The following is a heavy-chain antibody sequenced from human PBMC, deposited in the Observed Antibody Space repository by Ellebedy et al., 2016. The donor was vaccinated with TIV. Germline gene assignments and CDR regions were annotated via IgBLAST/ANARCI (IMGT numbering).Heavy chain of an antibody. CDR3: ARDPRYSGSYSRYYYYGMDV. J-gene: IGHJ6*02. CDR1: AFPFIICG. Sequence: GESLKISCAASAFPFIICGMHWVCHALDKGLEWVAVIWYDGSNKYYADSVKGRFTISRDNSKNTLYLQMNSLRAEDTAVYYCARDPRYSGSYSRYYYYGMDVWGQGTTVTVSS. V-gene: IGHV3-30*06. D-gene: IGHD1-26*01. CDR2: IWYDGSNK.